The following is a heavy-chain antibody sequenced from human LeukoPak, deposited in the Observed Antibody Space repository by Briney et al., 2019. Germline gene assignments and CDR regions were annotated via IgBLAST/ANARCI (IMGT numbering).Heavy chain of an antibody. CDR3: ARARAWFGDPANWFDP. D-gene: IGHD3-10*01. CDR1: GGSISSGGYY. J-gene: IGHJ5*02. V-gene: IGHV4-30-2*01. CDR2: IYHSGST. Sequence: SETLSLTCTVSGGSISSGGYYWSWIRQPPGKDLEWIGYIYHSGSTYYNPSLKSRVTISVDRSKNQFSLKLSSVTAADTAVYYCARARAWFGDPANWFDPWGQGTLVTVSS.